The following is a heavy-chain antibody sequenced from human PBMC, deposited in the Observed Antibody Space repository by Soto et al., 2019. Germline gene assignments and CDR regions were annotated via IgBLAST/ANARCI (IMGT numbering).Heavy chain of an antibody. CDR3: AKGGMLVVVPDWYFDL. CDR1: GFTFSSYA. CDR2: ISGSGGST. Sequence: EVQLLESGGGLVQPGGSLRLSCAASGFTFSSYAMSWVRQAPGKGLEWVSAISGSGGSTYYADSVKGRFTISRDNSKNTLYLQMNSLRAEDTAVYYCAKGGMLVVVPDWYFDLWGRGTLVTVSS. D-gene: IGHD3-22*01. V-gene: IGHV3-23*01. J-gene: IGHJ2*01.